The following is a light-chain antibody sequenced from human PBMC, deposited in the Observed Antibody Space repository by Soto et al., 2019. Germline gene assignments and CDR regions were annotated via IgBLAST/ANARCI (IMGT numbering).Light chain of an antibody. CDR2: GAS. CDR1: QSVGSN. V-gene: IGKV3D-15*01. J-gene: IGKJ1*01. CDR3: QQYNNWPRT. Sequence: EIVMTQSPATLSVSPGERATLSCRASQSVGSNLAWYQQRPGQAPRLLIYGASTRATGIPVRFSGSGSGTEFTLTISSLQSEDFAVYYCQQYNNWPRTFGQGTKVEIK.